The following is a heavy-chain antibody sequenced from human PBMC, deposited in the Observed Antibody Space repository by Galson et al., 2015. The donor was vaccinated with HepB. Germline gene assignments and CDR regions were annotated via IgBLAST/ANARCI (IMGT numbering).Heavy chain of an antibody. CDR1: GDSVSSNTAA. CDR2: TYYRSKWFN. J-gene: IGHJ4*02. Sequence: AISGDSVSSNTAAWNWIRQSPSRGLEWLGRTYYRSKWFNNYALSVKSRISINPDTSKNQFSLQLNSVTPEDTAVYYCARDPRSADSYFFDYWGQGILVTVSS. V-gene: IGHV6-1*01. D-gene: IGHD3-3*01. CDR3: ARDPRSADSYFFDY.